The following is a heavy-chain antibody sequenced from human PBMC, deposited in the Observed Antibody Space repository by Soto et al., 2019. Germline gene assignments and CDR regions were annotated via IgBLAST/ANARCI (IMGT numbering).Heavy chain of an antibody. V-gene: IGHV3-72*01. CDR3: ARRVVSTGYFDY. J-gene: IGHJ4*02. CDR2: SRDKVHSHTT. CDR1: GFTFSDHY. D-gene: IGHD5-12*01. Sequence: EVQLAESGGGLVQPGGSLRLSCAASGFTFSDHYMDWVRQAPGKGLEWVGRSRDKVHSHTTEYAASVKGRFTISRGDSENSLYLQMNSLKTEDPAAYYCARRVVSTGYFDYWAQGTLVTVSS.